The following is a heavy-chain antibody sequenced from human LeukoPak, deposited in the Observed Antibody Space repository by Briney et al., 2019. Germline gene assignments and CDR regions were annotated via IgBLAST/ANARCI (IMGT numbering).Heavy chain of an antibody. CDR3: ASSNWLRDANFDS. CDR2: NYHSGST. Sequence: SETLSLTCTVSGYSISSGYYLGWIRQPPGKGLEWIGRNYHSGSTYYNPSLTSRVTISVDTSKNQFSLKLSSVTAADTAVYYCASSNWLRDANFDSWGQGTLVTVSP. D-gene: IGHD6-13*01. CDR1: GYSISSGYY. J-gene: IGHJ4*02. V-gene: IGHV4-38-2*02.